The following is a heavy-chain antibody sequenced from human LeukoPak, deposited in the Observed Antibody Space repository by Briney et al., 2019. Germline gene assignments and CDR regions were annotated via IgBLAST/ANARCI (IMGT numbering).Heavy chain of an antibody. Sequence: SETLSLTCTVSGGSISSYYWSWIRQPAGKGLEWIGRIYTSGSTNYNPSLKSRVTMSVDTSRNQFSLKLSSVTAADTAVYYCARSGSFSDWFDPWGQGTLVTVSS. J-gene: IGHJ5*02. CDR1: GGSISSYY. CDR2: IYTSGST. CDR3: ARSGSFSDWFDP. D-gene: IGHD1-26*01. V-gene: IGHV4-4*07.